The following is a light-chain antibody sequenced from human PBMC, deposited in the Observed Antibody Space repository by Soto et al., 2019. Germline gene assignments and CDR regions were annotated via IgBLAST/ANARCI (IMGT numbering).Light chain of an antibody. Sequence: EIVLTQSPGTLSLSPGERATLSCRAIQSVSSSYLAWYQQKPGQAPRLLIYGASSRATGIPDRFSGSGSGTDFTLTISSLEPEDFAVYYCQQRSNWPPFTFGQGTRLEI. CDR1: QSVSSSY. CDR2: GAS. J-gene: IGKJ5*01. V-gene: IGKV3D-20*02. CDR3: QQRSNWPPFT.